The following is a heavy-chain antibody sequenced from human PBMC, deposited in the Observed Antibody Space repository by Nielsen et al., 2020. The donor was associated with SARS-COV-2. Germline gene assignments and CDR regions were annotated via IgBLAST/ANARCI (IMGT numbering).Heavy chain of an antibody. Sequence: GGSLRLSCAASGFPFSTYAMHWVRQAPGKGLEWVAVISYDGSEKYFADSVKGRFTISRDNAKNSLYLHMNSLRGEDTALYYGVREEGIAEFDHWGHGTLVTVSS. CDR2: ISYDGSEK. J-gene: IGHJ4*01. D-gene: IGHD6-13*01. V-gene: IGHV3-30-3*01. CDR3: VREEGIAEFDH. CDR1: GFPFSTYA.